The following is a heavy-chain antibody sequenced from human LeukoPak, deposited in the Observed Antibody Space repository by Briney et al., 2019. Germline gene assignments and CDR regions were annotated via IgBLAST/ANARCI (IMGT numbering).Heavy chain of an antibody. J-gene: IGHJ6*03. D-gene: IGHD2-2*01. CDR3: ARDRVVPGVGYYYMDV. Sequence: PSETLSLTCTVSGGSISSGSYYWSWIRQPAGKGLEWIGRIYTSGSTNYNPSLKSRVTISVDTSKNQFSLKLSSVTAADTAVYYCARDRVVPGVGYYYMDVWGKGTTVTVSS. V-gene: IGHV4-61*02. CDR2: IYTSGST. CDR1: GGSISSGSYY.